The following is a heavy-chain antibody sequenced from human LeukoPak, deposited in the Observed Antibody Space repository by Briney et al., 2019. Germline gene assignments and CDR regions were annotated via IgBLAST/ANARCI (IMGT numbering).Heavy chain of an antibody. D-gene: IGHD2-2*01. J-gene: IGHJ4*02. CDR1: GYTFTGYY. V-gene: IGHV1-2*02. Sequence: ASVKVSCKASGYTFTGYYMHWVRQAPGHGLEWMGWINPNSGCTNYAQKFQGRVTMTRDTSISTAYMELSRLRSDDTAVYYCASARLVVPADIRIWGQGTLVTVSS. CDR2: INPNSGCT. CDR3: ASARLVVPADIRI.